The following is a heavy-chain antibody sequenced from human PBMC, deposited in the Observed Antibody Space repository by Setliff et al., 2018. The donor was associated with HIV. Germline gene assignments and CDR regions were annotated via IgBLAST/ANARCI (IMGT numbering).Heavy chain of an antibody. J-gene: IGHJ4*02. CDR2: IIPIFGTA. V-gene: IGHV1-69*05. CDR1: GGTFSSYA. D-gene: IGHD6-19*01. Sequence: SVKVSCKASGGTFSSYAISWVRQAPGQGLEWMGGIIPIFGTANYAQKFQGRVTITTDGSTSTAYMELSSLRSEDTAVYYCAKSSVAGYPLYYFDYWGQGTLVTVSS. CDR3: AKSSVAGYPLYYFDY.